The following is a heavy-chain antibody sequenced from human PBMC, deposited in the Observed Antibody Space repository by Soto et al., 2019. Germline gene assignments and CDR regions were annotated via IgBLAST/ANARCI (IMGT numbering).Heavy chain of an antibody. Sequence: QLHLQESGPGLVKPSETLSLTCTVSGGSISISSYYWGWIRQPPGKGLEWIGSIYYTGITHYNPSLKSRATISIDTSKNQFSLNLNSVTATDTAVYYCARPARQDTVAGNYWGQGTLVTVSS. D-gene: IGHD6-19*01. J-gene: IGHJ4*02. CDR2: IYYTGIT. V-gene: IGHV4-39*01. CDR3: ARPARQDTVAGNY. CDR1: GGSISISSYY.